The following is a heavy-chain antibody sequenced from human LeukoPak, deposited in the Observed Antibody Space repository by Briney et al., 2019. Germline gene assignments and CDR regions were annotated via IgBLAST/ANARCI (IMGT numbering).Heavy chain of an antibody. CDR2: INHSGDI. CDR3: ARGVPLSHYETTSHQADWLDP. D-gene: IGHD2/OR15-2a*01. CDR1: GGFFNTHF. J-gene: IGHJ5*02. V-gene: IGHV4-34*01. Sequence: SETLSLTCAVYGGFFNTHFCTWIRQTPGKGLEWIGEINHSGDINYDPSLKSRVTLSADTSMIQCSLNLKSVTAADTAIYYCARGVPLSHYETTSHQADWLDPWGQGTLVTVSS.